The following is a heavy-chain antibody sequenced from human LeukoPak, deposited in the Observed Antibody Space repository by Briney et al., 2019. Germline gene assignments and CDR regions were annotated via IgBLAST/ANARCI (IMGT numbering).Heavy chain of an antibody. Sequence: PSETLSLTCAVYGGSFSGYYWSWIRQPPGKGLEWIGEINHSGGTNYNPSLKSRVTISVDTSKNQFSLKLSSVTAADTAVYYCARVPRYYYYYMDVWGKGTTVTVSS. CDR2: INHSGGT. V-gene: IGHV4-34*01. CDR3: ARVPRYYYYYMDV. CDR1: GGSFSGYY. J-gene: IGHJ6*03.